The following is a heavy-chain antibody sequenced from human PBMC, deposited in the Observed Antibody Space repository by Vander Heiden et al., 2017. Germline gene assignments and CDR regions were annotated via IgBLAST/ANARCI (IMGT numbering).Heavy chain of an antibody. Sequence: EVQLVESGGGLVQPGGSLRLSGAASGFILTTYWMAWVRQAPGKGLEWVANIKPDGSETYYVGSVKGRFTISRDNAKNSLYLEMNSLRVEDTAVYYCARAMSSGWFGYWGQGTLVTVSS. D-gene: IGHD6-19*01. J-gene: IGHJ4*02. CDR2: IKPDGSET. CDR1: GFILTTYW. V-gene: IGHV3-7*01. CDR3: ARAMSSGWFGY.